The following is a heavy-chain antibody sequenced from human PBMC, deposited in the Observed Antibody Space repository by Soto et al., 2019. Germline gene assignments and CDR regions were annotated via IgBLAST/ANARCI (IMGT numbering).Heavy chain of an antibody. D-gene: IGHD6-6*01. J-gene: IGHJ6*02. V-gene: IGHV6-1*01. CDR3: ARQSSSNYYCGLDV. CDR2: TYYRSKWYN. Sequence: QVQLQQSGPGLVKPSQTLSLTCAISGDSVSSNSAAWNWIRQSPSRGLEWLGRTYYRSKWYNDYAVSVKSRITINPAPSKNQLSLQLNSVTPEDTAVHYCARQSSSNYYCGLDVWGQGTTVTVSS. CDR1: GDSVSSNSAA.